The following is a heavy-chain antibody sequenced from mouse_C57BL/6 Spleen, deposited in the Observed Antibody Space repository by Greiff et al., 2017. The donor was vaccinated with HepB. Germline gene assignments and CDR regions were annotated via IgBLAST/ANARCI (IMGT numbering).Heavy chain of an antibody. V-gene: IGHV1-53*01. CDR1: GYTFTSYW. Sequence: VQLQQSGPELVKPGASVKLSCKASGYTFTSYWMHWVKQRPGQGLEWIGNINPSNGGTNYNEKFKSKATLTVDKSSSTAYMQLSSLTSEDSAVYYCASLIYDGYYGYFDVWGTGTTVTVSS. CDR2: INPSNGGT. D-gene: IGHD2-3*01. J-gene: IGHJ1*03. CDR3: ASLIYDGYYGYFDV.